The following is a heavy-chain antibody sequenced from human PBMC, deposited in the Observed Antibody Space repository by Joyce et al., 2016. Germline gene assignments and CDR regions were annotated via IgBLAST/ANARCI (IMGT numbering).Heavy chain of an antibody. Sequence: QVQLQQWGAGLFKPSETLSLTCAVYGGSFSGYYWRWTRQPPGKGREWMWEINQSGSTIYSTSLKSRVTISGDRSKKQISLKLTSVTAADTAIYYCARGRVDYCTSYNWFDPWGQGSLVTVSS. CDR2: INQSGST. V-gene: IGHV4-34*01. CDR1: GGSFSGYY. CDR3: ARGRVDYCTSYNWFDP. D-gene: IGHD3-3*01. J-gene: IGHJ5*02.